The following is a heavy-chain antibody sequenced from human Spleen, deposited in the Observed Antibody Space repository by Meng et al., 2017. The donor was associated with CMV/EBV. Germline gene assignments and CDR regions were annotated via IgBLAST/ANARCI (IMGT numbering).Heavy chain of an antibody. J-gene: IGHJ3*02. V-gene: IGHV3-13*01. Sequence: GESLKISCAASGFTFSSYDMHWVRQATGKGLEWVSAIGTAGDTYYPGSVKGRFTISRENAKNSLYLQMNSLRAGDTAVYYCATGTHTWAFDIWGQGTMVTVSS. CDR2: IGTAGDT. CDR1: GFTFSSYD. CDR3: ATGTHTWAFDI. D-gene: IGHD1-7*01.